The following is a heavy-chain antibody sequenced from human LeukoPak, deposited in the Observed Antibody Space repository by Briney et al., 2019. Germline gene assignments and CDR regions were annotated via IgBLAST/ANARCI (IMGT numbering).Heavy chain of an antibody. J-gene: IGHJ5*02. CDR1: GGSFSGYY. V-gene: IGHV4-34*01. D-gene: IGHD6-13*01. Sequence: SETLSLTCAVYGGSFSGYYWSWIRQPPGKGLEWIGEINHSGSTNYNPSLKSRVTISVDTSKNQFSLKLSPVTAADTAVYYCARGGGLGVAAAGTNHWFDPWGQGTLVTVSS. CDR3: ARGGGLGVAAAGTNHWFDP. CDR2: INHSGST.